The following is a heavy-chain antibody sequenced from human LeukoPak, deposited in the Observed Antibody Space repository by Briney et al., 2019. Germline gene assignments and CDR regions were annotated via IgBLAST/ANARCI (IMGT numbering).Heavy chain of an antibody. Sequence: SETLSLTCGASGGSISSTNWWSWVRQPPGQGLEWIGEVSLTGETNYNPSLNGRVTMSLDGSRNQLSLTLTSATAADTAIYYCSRESGAFCPFGYWGQGTLVIVPP. CDR2: VSLTGET. D-gene: IGHD1-26*01. CDR3: SRESGAFCPFGY. V-gene: IGHV4-4*02. J-gene: IGHJ4*02. CDR1: GGSISSTNW.